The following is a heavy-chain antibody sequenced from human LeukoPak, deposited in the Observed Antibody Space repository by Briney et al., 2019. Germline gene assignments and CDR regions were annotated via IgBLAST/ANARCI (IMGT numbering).Heavy chain of an antibody. CDR2: INHSGST. V-gene: IGHV4-34*01. Sequence: PSETLSLTCAVYGGSFSGYYWSWIRQPPGKGLEWIGEINHSGSTNYNPSFKSRVTISVDTSKNQFSLKLSSVTAADTAVYYCAINPYYDFWSGRSGGDYWGQGTLVTVSS. D-gene: IGHD3-3*01. J-gene: IGHJ4*02. CDR1: GGSFSGYY. CDR3: AINPYYDFWSGRSGGDY.